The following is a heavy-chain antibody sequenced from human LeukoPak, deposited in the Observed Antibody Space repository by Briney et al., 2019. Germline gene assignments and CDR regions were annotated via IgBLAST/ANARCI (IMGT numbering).Heavy chain of an antibody. D-gene: IGHD3-3*01. Sequence: SETLSLTCTVSGGSISSYYWNWIRQPPGKGLEWIGYIYTSGSTTYNPSLKSRVTISVDTSKNQFSLKLSSVTAAGTAVYYCARQPHDFWSGYYSTWFFDLWGRGTLVTVSS. V-gene: IGHV4-4*09. CDR3: ARQPHDFWSGYYSTWFFDL. CDR2: IYTSGST. CDR1: GGSISSYY. J-gene: IGHJ2*01.